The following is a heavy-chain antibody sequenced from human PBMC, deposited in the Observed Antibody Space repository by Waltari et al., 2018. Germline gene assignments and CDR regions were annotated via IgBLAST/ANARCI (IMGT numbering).Heavy chain of an antibody. CDR3: ARDRGRGLYLDS. D-gene: IGHD2-15*01. CDR2: VRGDGRT. CDR1: GDSMSSSDC. J-gene: IGHJ4*02. V-gene: IGHV4-4*02. Sequence: QLQLQESGPGLVKPSGTLSLTCAASGDSMSSSDCWSWVRQSPRKGLEWIGQVRGDGRTNYNPSFASRVSVSLDTSNKQFSLKVTSATAADTAVYYCARDRGRGLYLDSWGPGTLVTVSP.